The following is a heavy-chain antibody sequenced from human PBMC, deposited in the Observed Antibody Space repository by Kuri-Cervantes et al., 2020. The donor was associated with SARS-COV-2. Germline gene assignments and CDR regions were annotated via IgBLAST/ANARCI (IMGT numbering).Heavy chain of an antibody. CDR2: ISGSGGST. CDR1: GVTFSSYA. V-gene: IGHV3-23*01. D-gene: IGHD1-26*01. J-gene: IGHJ4*02. CDR3: AKRSGSYFDY. Sequence: GESLKISCAASGVTFSSYAMSWVRQAPGKGLEWVAAISGSGGSTYYADSVKGRFTISRDNSKNALYLQMNSLRAEDTAVYYCAKRSGSYFDYWGQGTLVTVSS.